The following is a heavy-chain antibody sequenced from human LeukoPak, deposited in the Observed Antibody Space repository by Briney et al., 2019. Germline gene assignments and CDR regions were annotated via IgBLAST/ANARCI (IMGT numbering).Heavy chain of an antibody. Sequence: ASVKVSCKASGYTFTSHGISWLRQAPGQGLEWMGWISGYNGNTNYAQKVQGRVTVTTDTSTSTAYMELRSLRSDDTAVYYCAVSYDFWSGYNPYFDYWGQGTLVTVSS. CDR2: ISGYNGNT. CDR1: GYTFTSHG. D-gene: IGHD3-3*01. CDR3: AVSYDFWSGYNPYFDY. V-gene: IGHV1-18*01. J-gene: IGHJ4*02.